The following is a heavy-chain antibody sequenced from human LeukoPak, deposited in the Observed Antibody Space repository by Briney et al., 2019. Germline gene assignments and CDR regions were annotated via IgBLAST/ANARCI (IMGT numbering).Heavy chain of an antibody. J-gene: IGHJ4*02. D-gene: IGHD6-19*01. Sequence: EASVKVSCKASGRTFSSYAISWVRQAPGQGLEWMGRIIPIFGTANYAQKFQGRVTITADKSTSTAYMELSSLRSEDTAVYYCASTHRPGRYSSGWYIDYWGQGTLVTVSS. V-gene: IGHV1-69*06. CDR2: IIPIFGTA. CDR3: ASTHRPGRYSSGWYIDY. CDR1: GRTFSSYA.